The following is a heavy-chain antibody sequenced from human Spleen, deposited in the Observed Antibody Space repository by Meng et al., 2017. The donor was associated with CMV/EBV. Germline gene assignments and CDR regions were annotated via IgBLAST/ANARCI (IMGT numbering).Heavy chain of an antibody. J-gene: IGHJ4*02. D-gene: IGHD6-13*01. Sequence: GESLKISCAASGFTFSSYWMSWVRQAPGKGLEWVAVIWYDGSNKYYADSVKGRFTISRDNSKNTLYLQMNSLRAEDTAVYYCAKEGYSSSWLHFDYWGQGTLVTVSS. CDR1: GFTFSSYW. CDR3: AKEGYSSSWLHFDY. V-gene: IGHV3-33*06. CDR2: IWYDGSNK.